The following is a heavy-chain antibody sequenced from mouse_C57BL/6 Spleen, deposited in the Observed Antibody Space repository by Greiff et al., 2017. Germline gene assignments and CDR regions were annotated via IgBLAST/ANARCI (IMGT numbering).Heavy chain of an antibody. CDR2: ISNLAYSI. D-gene: IGHD2-3*01. V-gene: IGHV5-15*01. J-gene: IGHJ1*03. CDR3: ARREDGGYFDV. CDR1: GFTFSDYG. Sequence: VQLKESGGGLVQPGGSLKLSCAASGFTFSDYGMAWVRQAPRKGPEWVAFISNLAYSIYYADTVTGRFTISRENAKNTLYLELRSLRSEDTAMYYCARREDGGYFDVWGTGTTVTVSS.